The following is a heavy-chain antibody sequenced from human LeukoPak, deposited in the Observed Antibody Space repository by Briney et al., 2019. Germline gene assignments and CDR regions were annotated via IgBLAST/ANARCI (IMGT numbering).Heavy chain of an antibody. CDR1: GGSFSGYY. D-gene: IGHD6-19*01. V-gene: IGHV4-34*01. CDR2: INHSGST. CDR3: AREYPNSGATYSGGWYNP. J-gene: IGHJ5*02. Sequence: PSETLSLTCAVYGGSFSGYYWSWIRQPPGKGLEWIGEINHSGSTNYNPSLKSRVTISVDTSKNQFSLKLSSVTAADTAVYYCAREYPNSGATYSGGWYNPWGQGTLVTVSS.